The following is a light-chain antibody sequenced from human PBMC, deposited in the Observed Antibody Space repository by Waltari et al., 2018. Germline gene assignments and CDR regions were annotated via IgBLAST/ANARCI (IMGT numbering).Light chain of an antibody. Sequence: QSALTQPASVSGSPGQSLAVSRTRSSSAVGTYNLVSWYQQHPGKAPKLIIYEATKRPSGVSNRFSGSKSGNMASLTISGLQAEDEAEYYCCSFAGRSTWVFGTGTKVTVL. CDR2: EAT. CDR3: CSFAGRSTWV. CDR1: SSAVGTYNL. J-gene: IGLJ1*01. V-gene: IGLV2-23*01.